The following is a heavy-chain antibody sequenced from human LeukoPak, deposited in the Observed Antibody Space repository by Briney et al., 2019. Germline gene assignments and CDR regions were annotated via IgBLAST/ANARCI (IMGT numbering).Heavy chain of an antibody. CDR2: IYYSGST. CDR3: ARGPETPYSSGWYGSVRDRYYFDY. D-gene: IGHD6-19*01. CDR1: GGSISSSSYY. Sequence: SETLSLTCTVSGGSISSSSYYWGWIRQPPGKGLEWIGSIYYSGSTYYNPSLKSRVTISVDTSKNQFSLKLSSVTAADTAVYYCARGPETPYSSGWYGSVRDRYYFDYWGQGTLVTVSS. J-gene: IGHJ4*02. V-gene: IGHV4-39*07.